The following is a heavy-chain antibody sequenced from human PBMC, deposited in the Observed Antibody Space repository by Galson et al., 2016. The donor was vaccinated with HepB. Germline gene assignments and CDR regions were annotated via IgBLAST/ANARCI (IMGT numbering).Heavy chain of an antibody. CDR1: GGTFNIYS. D-gene: IGHD4-23*01. CDR2: IIPIFDTP. CDR3: ARDRTYGVNSYFDY. J-gene: IGHJ4*02. Sequence: SVKVSCKASGGTFNIYSINWVRQAPGQGPEWMGGIIPIFDTPKYARKFQGRVTITADESTSTAYMELSSLISEDTAVYYCARDRTYGVNSYFDYWGQGTLVTVSS. V-gene: IGHV1-69*13.